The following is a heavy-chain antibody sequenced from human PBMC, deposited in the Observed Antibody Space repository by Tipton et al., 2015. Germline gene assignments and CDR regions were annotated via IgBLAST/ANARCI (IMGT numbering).Heavy chain of an antibody. V-gene: IGHV5-51*01. J-gene: IGHJ6*02. D-gene: IGHD3-22*01. CDR2: IHPSDSET. CDR3: ARGNPYYYESSGYFFYAMDV. CDR1: GYTFSNHW. Sequence: VQLVQSGGEVKRPGESLKISCKVSGYTFSNHWIGWVRQMPGKGLEWVGIIHPSDSETKYSPSFEGLVTISADKSTSTAYLQWSSLKASDTAVYYCARGNPYYYESSGYFFYAMDVWGQGTTVTVSS.